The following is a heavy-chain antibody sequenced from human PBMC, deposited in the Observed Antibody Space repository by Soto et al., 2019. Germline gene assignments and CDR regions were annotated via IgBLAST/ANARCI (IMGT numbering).Heavy chain of an antibody. CDR3: AKAGRSYDFCSGYEDY. J-gene: IGHJ4*02. D-gene: IGHD3-3*01. V-gene: IGHV3-9*01. CDR1: GFTFDDYA. Sequence: EVQLVESGGGLVQPGRSLRLSCAASGFTFDDYAMHWVRQAPGKGLEWVSGISWNSGSIGYADSVKGRFTISRDNAKNSLYLQMNSLRAEDTALYYCAKAGRSYDFCSGYEDYWGQGTLVTVSS. CDR2: ISWNSGSI.